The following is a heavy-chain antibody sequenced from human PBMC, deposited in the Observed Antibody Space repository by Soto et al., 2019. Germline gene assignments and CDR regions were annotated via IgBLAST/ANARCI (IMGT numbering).Heavy chain of an antibody. CDR2: IIPILGIA. V-gene: IGHV1-69*02. CDR1: GGTFSSYT. D-gene: IGHD4-17*01. J-gene: IGHJ4*02. CDR3: ARHDYDAGGHIDY. Sequence: QVQLVQSGAEVKKPGSSVKVSCKASGGTFSSYTISWVRQAPGQGLEWMGRIIPILGIANYAQKFQGRVTITADKSTSTAYMELSSLRSEDTAVYYCARHDYDAGGHIDYWGQGTLVTVSS.